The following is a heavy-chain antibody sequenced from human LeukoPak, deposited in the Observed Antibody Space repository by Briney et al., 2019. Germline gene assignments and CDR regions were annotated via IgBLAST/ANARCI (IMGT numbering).Heavy chain of an antibody. D-gene: IGHD3-9*01. J-gene: IGHJ4*02. Sequence: GSLXXXCAASGFTFSSYAMSWVRQAPGKGLEWVSAISGSGGSTYYADSVKGRFTISRDNSKNTLYLQMNSLRAEDAAVYYCANGYYDILTGYYSWGQGTLVTVSS. CDR3: ANGYYDILTGYYS. V-gene: IGHV3-23*01. CDR1: GFTFSSYA. CDR2: ISGSGGST.